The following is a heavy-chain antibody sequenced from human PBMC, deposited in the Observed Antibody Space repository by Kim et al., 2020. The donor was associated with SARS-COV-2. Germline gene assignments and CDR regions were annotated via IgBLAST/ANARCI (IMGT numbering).Heavy chain of an antibody. CDR2: INPSGGST. D-gene: IGHD3-22*01. Sequence: ASVKVSGKASGYTFTSYYMHWVRQAPGQGLEWMGIINPSGGSTSYAQKFQGRVTMTRDTSTSTVYMELSSLRSEDTAVYYCARETGTMIVVVGYYYYYYGMDVWGQGTTVTIS. CDR3: ARETGTMIVVVGYYYYYYGMDV. J-gene: IGHJ6*02. CDR1: GYTFTSYY. V-gene: IGHV1-46*01.